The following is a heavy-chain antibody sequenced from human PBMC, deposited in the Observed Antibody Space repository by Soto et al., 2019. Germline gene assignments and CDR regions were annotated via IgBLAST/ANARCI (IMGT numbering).Heavy chain of an antibody. CDR1: GFPFSSYA. J-gene: IGHJ4*02. V-gene: IGHV3-30-3*01. CDR3: ARPITMVRGVIKPLDY. D-gene: IGHD3-10*01. Sequence: SLSLSCAASGFPFSSYAMHWVRQAPGKGLEWVAVISYDGSNKYYADSVKGRFTISRDNSKNTLYLQMNSLRAEDTAVYYCARPITMVRGVIKPLDYWGQGTLVTVSS. CDR2: ISYDGSNK.